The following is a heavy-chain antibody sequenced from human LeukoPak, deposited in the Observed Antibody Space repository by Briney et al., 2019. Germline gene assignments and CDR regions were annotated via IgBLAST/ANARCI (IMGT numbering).Heavy chain of an antibody. CDR3: ARVREYSGSYKYYFDY. D-gene: IGHD1-26*01. CDR1: GFTFTSYG. CDR2: ISAYNGNT. Sequence: PGGSLRLSCAASGFTFTSYGISWVRQAPGQGLEWMGWISAYNGNTNYAQKLQGRVTMTTDTSTSTAYMELRSLRSDDTAVYYCARVREYSGSYKYYFDYWGQGTLVTVSS. V-gene: IGHV1-18*01. J-gene: IGHJ4*02.